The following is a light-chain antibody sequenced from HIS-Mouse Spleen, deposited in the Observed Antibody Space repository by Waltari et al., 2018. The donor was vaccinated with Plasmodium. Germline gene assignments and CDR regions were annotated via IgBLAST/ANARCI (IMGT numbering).Light chain of an antibody. V-gene: IGKV1-39*01. CDR2: AAS. CDR1: QSISSY. CDR3: QQRYSTWT. J-gene: IGKJ1*01. Sequence: DIQMTQSPSSLSASVGARVPIPCRASQSISSYLNWYQQKPGKAPKLLIYAASSLQSGVPSRFSGSGSGTDFTLTISSLQPEDFATYYCQQRYSTWTFGQGTKVEIK.